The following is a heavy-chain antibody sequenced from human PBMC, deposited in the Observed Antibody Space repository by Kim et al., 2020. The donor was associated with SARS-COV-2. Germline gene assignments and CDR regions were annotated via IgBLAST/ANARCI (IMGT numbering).Heavy chain of an antibody. Sequence: SVKVSCKASGGTFSSYAISWVRQAPGQGLEWMGGIIPIFGTANYAQKFQGRVTITADESTSTAYMELSSLRSEDTAVYYCARGISGTTRYYYYGMDVWGQGTTVTVSS. V-gene: IGHV1-69*13. CDR1: GGTFSSYA. D-gene: IGHD1-7*01. CDR3: ARGISGTTRYYYYGMDV. CDR2: IIPIFGTA. J-gene: IGHJ6*02.